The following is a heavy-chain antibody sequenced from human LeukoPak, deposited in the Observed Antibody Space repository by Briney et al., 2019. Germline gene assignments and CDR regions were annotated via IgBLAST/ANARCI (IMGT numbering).Heavy chain of an antibody. Sequence: GGSLRLSCAASGFTFSSYGMHWVRQAPGKGLEWVAVISYDGSNKYYADSVKGRFTISRDNSKNTLYLQMNSLRAEDTAVYYCAKNSGMWELLGIDYWGQGTLVTVSS. CDR2: ISYDGSNK. V-gene: IGHV3-30*18. D-gene: IGHD1-26*01. CDR3: AKNSGMWELLGIDY. J-gene: IGHJ4*02. CDR1: GFTFSSYG.